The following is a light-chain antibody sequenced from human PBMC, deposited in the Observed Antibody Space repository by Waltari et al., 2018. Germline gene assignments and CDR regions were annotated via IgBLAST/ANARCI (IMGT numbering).Light chain of an antibody. CDR1: QSVLHSSNNKNY. J-gene: IGKJ1*01. V-gene: IGKV4-1*01. CDR3: QQYYSSPRT. CDR2: WAS. Sequence: DIVMTQSPDSLAVSLGERATINCKSSQSVLHSSNNKNYLAWYQQKTGQPPKLLISWASTRESGVPDRFSVSGSGTDFTLTISSLQAEDVAVYYCQQYYSSPRTFGQGTKVEIK.